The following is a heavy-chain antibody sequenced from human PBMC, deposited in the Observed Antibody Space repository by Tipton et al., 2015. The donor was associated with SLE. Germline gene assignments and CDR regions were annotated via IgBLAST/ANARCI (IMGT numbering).Heavy chain of an antibody. CDR2: INHSGST. CDR1: GGSFSGYY. J-gene: IGHJ4*02. Sequence: TLSLTCAVYGGSFSGYYWSWIRQPPGKGLEWIGEINHSGSTNYNPSLKSRVTISVDTSKNQFSLKLSSVTAADTAVYYCGGGPLFDYWGQGPLVTVSS. V-gene: IGHV4-34*01. CDR3: GGGPLFDY.